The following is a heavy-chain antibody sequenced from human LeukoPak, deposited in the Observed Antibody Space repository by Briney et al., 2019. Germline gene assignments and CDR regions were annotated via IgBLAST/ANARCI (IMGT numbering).Heavy chain of an antibody. CDR2: INWKGIST. V-gene: IGHV3-20*04. CDR1: GSTFDDYG. CDR3: ARGRQRNEAFDI. Sequence: PGGSLRLSCAASGSTFDDYGMSWVRQGPGKGLEWVSGINWKGISTGYADSVKGRFTISRDNAKNSLYLQMNSLRAEDTALYYCARGRQRNEAFDIWGQGTMVTVSS. D-gene: IGHD1-1*01. J-gene: IGHJ3*02.